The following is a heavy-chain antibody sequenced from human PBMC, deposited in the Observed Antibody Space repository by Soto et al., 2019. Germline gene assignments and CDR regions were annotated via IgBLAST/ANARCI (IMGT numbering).Heavy chain of an antibody. J-gene: IGHJ4*02. Sequence: QITFKESGPTLVKPTQTLTLTCTFSGVSLSTSGVGVGWIRQPPGKALEWLGLIYWYDDKRYSPSLKSRLTITKDTSKNPVVLTRSSMDPVDTATYFCAHTQSGWYAYWGQGTLVTVSS. CDR1: GVSLSTSGVG. D-gene: IGHD6-19*01. CDR2: IYWYDDK. CDR3: AHTQSGWYAY. V-gene: IGHV2-5*01.